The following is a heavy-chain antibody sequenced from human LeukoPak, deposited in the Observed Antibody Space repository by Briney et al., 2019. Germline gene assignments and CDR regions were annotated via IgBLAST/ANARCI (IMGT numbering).Heavy chain of an antibody. J-gene: IGHJ4*02. CDR1: GFTFGDYY. CDR2: ISSSGSTM. CDR3: ARDPRKFDEYYFDY. V-gene: IGHV3-11*01. D-gene: IGHD3-9*01. Sequence: GGSLRLSCAASGFTFGDYYMSWIRQTPGKGLEWVSYISSSGSTMYYADSVKGRFTISRDNAKNSLYLQMNSLRAEDTAVYYCARDPRKFDEYYFDYWGQGTLVTVSS.